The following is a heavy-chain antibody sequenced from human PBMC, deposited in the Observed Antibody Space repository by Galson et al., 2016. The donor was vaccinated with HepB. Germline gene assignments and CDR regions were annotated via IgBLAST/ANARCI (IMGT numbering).Heavy chain of an antibody. V-gene: IGHV4-31*03. CDR2: IYYTGRT. Sequence: TLSLTCIVSGASIGSGGYYWNWIRQHPGKGLEWIRYIYYTGRTSYNPSLKGRVTISVDTSKNQFSLNLSSATAADTAVYYCARGNWAFDYWGQGTLVPVSS. CDR3: ARGNWAFDY. CDR1: GASIGSGGYY. J-gene: IGHJ4*02. D-gene: IGHD7-27*01.